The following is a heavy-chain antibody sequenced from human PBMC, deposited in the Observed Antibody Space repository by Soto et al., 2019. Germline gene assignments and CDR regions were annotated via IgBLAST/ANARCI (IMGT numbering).Heavy chain of an antibody. Sequence: PGESLKISCKASGYTFSSYWIGWVRQMPGKGLEWMGIIYPDDSDTRYIPSFQGQVTMSVDKSVTTAYLQWSSLKVSDTAMYYCARLHNFDNSGSSEGLDYWGQGTLVTVSS. CDR1: GYTFSSYW. CDR3: ARLHNFDNSGSSEGLDY. D-gene: IGHD3-22*01. V-gene: IGHV5-51*01. J-gene: IGHJ4*02. CDR2: IYPDDSDT.